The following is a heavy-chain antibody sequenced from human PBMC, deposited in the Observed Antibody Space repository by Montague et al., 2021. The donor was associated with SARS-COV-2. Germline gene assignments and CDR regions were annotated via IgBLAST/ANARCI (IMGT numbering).Heavy chain of an antibody. J-gene: IGHJ4*02. CDR3: ASQPIPVTGSGEFDY. CDR1: GSSISSETHY. D-gene: IGHD6-19*01. V-gene: IGHV4-39*01. Sequence: SETLSLTCTVSGSSISSETHYWGWIRQPPGKGLEWIGSIFYSGSTYCNSSLKSRVSISVDTSKNQFSLRLRSVTAADTAVYYCASQPIPVTGSGEFDYWGPGTLVTVSS. CDR2: IFYSGST.